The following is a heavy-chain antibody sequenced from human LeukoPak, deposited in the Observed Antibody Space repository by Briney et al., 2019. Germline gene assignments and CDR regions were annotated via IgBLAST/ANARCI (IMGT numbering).Heavy chain of an antibody. CDR3: ARDRQDIVVVPAANYYYYGMDV. CDR2: IIPIFGTA. J-gene: IGHJ6*04. CDR1: GGTFSSYA. V-gene: IGHV1-69*13. Sequence: ASVKVSCKASGGTFSSYATSWVRQAPGQGLEWMGGIIPIFGTANYAQKFQGRVTITADESTSTAYMELSSPRSEDTAVYYCARDRQDIVVVPAANYYYYGMDVWGKGTTVTVSS. D-gene: IGHD2-2*01.